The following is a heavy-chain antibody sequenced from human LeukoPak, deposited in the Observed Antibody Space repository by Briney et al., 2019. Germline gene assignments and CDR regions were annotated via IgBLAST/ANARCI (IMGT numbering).Heavy chain of an antibody. J-gene: IGHJ5*02. CDR1: GGSISSSSYY. CDR3: ATARPLYYDFWSGFPGNWLDP. Sequence: SETLSLTCTVSGGSISSSSYYWGWIRQPPGKGLEWIGSIYYSGSTYYNPSLKSRVTISVDTSKNQFSLKLSSVTAADTAVYYCATARPLYYDFWSGFPGNWLDPWGQGTLVIVSS. CDR2: IYYSGST. D-gene: IGHD3-3*01. V-gene: IGHV4-39*01.